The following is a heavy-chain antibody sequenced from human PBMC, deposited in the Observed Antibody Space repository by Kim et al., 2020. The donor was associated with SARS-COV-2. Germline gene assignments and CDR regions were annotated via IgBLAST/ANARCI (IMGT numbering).Heavy chain of an antibody. CDR2: IWYDGSNK. CDR3: ARGTFTVTTDIDY. D-gene: IGHD4-17*01. V-gene: IGHV3-33*01. Sequence: GGSLRLSCAASGFTFSSYGMHWVRQAPGKGLEWVAVIWYDGSNKYYADSVKGRFTISRDNSKNTLYLQMNSLRAEDTAVYYCARGTFTVTTDIDYWGQGTLVTVSS. CDR1: GFTFSSYG. J-gene: IGHJ4*02.